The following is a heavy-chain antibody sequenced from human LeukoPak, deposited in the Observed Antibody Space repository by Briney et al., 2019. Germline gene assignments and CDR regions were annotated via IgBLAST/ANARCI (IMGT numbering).Heavy chain of an antibody. CDR3: ARAGYSSGWSGAFDI. CDR1: GGSISSSNW. CDR2: IYHSGST. J-gene: IGHJ3*02. D-gene: IGHD6-19*01. V-gene: IGHV4-4*02. Sequence: SETLSLTCAVSGGSISSSNWWWWVRQPPGKGLEWIGEIYHSGSTNYNPSLKSRVTISVDKSKSQFSLKLSSVTAADTAVYYCARAGYSSGWSGAFDIWGQGTMVTVSS.